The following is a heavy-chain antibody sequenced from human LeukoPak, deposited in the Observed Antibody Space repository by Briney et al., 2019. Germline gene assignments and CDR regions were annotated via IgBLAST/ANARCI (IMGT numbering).Heavy chain of an antibody. CDR2: IKPSSGGT. D-gene: IGHD3-10*01. Sequence: ASVKVSCKASGYTFTGYYIHWVRQAPGQGREWMGWIKPSSGGTNYAQNFQGRVTMTRDTSINTAYMELSRLRSDDTAVYYCARDLMVRGPMDVWGKGTTVTVSS. CDR3: ARDLMVRGPMDV. V-gene: IGHV1-2*02. CDR1: GYTFTGYY. J-gene: IGHJ6*03.